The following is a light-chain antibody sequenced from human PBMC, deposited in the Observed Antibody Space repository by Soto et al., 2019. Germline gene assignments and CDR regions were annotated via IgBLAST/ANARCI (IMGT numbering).Light chain of an antibody. CDR1: QSVSRS. J-gene: IGKJ3*01. CDR2: GAS. V-gene: IGKV3-15*01. Sequence: EIVMTQSPATLSVSPGERVTLSCRASQSVSRSLAWYQQKPGQAPRLLIYGASTRATGIPARFSGSGSGKECTLTISSLQSEDFAVYYCQQYNNWPPFTFGPGTKVDIK. CDR3: QQYNNWPPFT.